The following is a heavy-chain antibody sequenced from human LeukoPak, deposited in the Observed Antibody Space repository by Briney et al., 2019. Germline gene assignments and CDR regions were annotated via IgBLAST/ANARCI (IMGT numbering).Heavy chain of an antibody. CDR1: GFTFSSYA. J-gene: IGHJ4*02. V-gene: IGHV3-64*01. D-gene: IGHD5-18*01. Sequence: GGSLKLSCAASGFTFSSYAMHWGRQAPGKGLEYVSTISSNGGSTYYANSVKDRFTISRDNSKNTLYLQMGSLRAEDMAVYYCARVDSNGYYFFDYWGQGTLVTVSS. CDR2: ISSNGGST. CDR3: ARVDSNGYYFFDY.